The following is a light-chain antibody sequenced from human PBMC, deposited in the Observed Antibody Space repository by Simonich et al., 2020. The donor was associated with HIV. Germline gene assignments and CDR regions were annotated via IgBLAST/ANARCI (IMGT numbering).Light chain of an antibody. CDR2: AAS. CDR1: QGIRNS. J-gene: IGKJ1*01. Sequence: DIQMTQSPSSLSASVGDRVTITYRARQGIRNSLAWYQHKPGKAPKLLLYAASRLESGVPSRFSGSGSGTDYTLTISSLQPEDFASYYCQQYYSTPPWTFGQGTKVEIK. V-gene: IGKV1-NL1*01. CDR3: QQYYSTPPWT.